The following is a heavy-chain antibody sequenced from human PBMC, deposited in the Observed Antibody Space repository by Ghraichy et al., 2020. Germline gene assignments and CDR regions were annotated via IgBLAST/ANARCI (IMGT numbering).Heavy chain of an antibody. D-gene: IGHD6-19*01. Sequence: GESLNISCAASGFTFSSYWMSWVRQAPGEGLEWLANIKQDGSEKYYVASVKGRFTISRDNAKSSLFLQMNSLRAEDTAIYYCARDLGGGWYFDYWGQGALVTVSS. CDR1: GFTFSSYW. J-gene: IGHJ4*02. V-gene: IGHV3-7*01. CDR3: ARDLGGGWYFDY. CDR2: IKQDGSEK.